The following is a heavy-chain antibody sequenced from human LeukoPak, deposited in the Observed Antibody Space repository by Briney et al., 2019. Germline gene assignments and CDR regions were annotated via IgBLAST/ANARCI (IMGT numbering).Heavy chain of an antibody. D-gene: IGHD3-3*01. CDR2: MNPNSGNT. V-gene: IGHV1-8*01. CDR3: ARGSFGEEEGY. Sequence: GASVKVSCKASGYTFSSYDINWVRQAAGQGPEWMGWMNPNSGNTGYAQKFQGRVTMTRNTSISTAYMELSSLRSEGTAVYYCARGSFGEEEGYWGQGTLVTVSS. J-gene: IGHJ4*02. CDR1: GYTFSSYD.